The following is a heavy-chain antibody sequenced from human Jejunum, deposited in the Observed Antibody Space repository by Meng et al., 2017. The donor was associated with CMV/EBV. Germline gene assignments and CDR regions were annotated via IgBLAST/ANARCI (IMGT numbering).Heavy chain of an antibody. D-gene: IGHD5-24*01. CDR2: IWYDGRNK. Sequence: GMHWVRQAPGKGLEWVAVIWYDGRNKYYADPVKGRFTISRDISKNTLFLEMNSLTAEDTAVYYCARGDGRDGYSLAGGGSWFDPWGQGTLVTVSS. V-gene: IGHV3-33*01. CDR3: ARGDGRDGYSLAGGGSWFDP. J-gene: IGHJ5*02. CDR1: G.